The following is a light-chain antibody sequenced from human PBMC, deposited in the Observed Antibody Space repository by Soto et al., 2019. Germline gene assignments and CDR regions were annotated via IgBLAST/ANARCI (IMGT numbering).Light chain of an antibody. J-gene: IGLJ2*01. V-gene: IGLV2-14*01. CDR3: SSYASSSTVI. Sequence: QSALTQPASVSGSPGQSITISCTGTSSDVGAYNYVSWCQQHPVKAPKLMIYDVSSRPSGISNRFSGSKSGNTASLTISGVQAEDEADYYCSSYASSSTVIFGGGTKVTVL. CDR2: DVS. CDR1: SSDVGAYNY.